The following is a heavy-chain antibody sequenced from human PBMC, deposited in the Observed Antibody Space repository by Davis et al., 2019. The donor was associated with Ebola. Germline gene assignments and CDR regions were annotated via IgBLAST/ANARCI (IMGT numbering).Heavy chain of an antibody. Sequence: PGGSLRLSCAASGFTFSSYAMHWVRQAPGKGLEWVAVISYDGSNKYYADSVKGRFTISRDNSKNTLYLQMNSLRAEDTAVYYCARDMGGYDLLGGSDYWGQGTLVTVSS. D-gene: IGHD3-3*01. V-gene: IGHV3-30-3*01. J-gene: IGHJ4*02. CDR2: ISYDGSNK. CDR3: ARDMGGYDLLGGSDY. CDR1: GFTFSSYA.